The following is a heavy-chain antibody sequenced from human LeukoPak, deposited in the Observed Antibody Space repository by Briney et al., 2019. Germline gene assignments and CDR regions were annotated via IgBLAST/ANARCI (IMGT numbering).Heavy chain of an antibody. D-gene: IGHD2-15*01. CDR3: ARDLYSSGGGCNRFDP. CDR2: IYYSGST. V-gene: IGHV4-59*01. CDR1: GGSISSYY. Sequence: SETLSLTCTVSGGSISSYYRNWIRQPPGKGLEWVGHIYYSGSTNYNPSLKSRVTISVDTSKNPFSMKLRSVTAGDTAVYYCARDLYSSGGGCNRFDPWGQGTLVTVSS. J-gene: IGHJ5*02.